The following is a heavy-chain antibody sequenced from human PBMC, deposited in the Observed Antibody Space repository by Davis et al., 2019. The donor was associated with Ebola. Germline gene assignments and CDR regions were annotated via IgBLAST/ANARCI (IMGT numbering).Heavy chain of an antibody. CDR3: ARGHTYGRWDDWFDP. V-gene: IGHV1-18*04. CDR2: ISVYNGKT. Sequence: ASVKVSCKASGYTFTNYGISWVRQAPGQGLEWMGWISVYNGKTNYAQKFQGRVTLTTDTSINTAYMELDRLRSDDTAVYYCARGHTYGRWDDWFDPWGQGTLVTVSS. J-gene: IGHJ5*02. D-gene: IGHD5-18*01. CDR1: GYTFTNYG.